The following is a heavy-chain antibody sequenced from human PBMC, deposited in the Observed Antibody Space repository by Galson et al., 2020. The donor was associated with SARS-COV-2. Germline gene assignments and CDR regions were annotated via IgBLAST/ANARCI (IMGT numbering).Heavy chain of an antibody. CDR3: ARIGRFYYGSGAARTYYYYMDV. CDR1: GYTFTSYD. CDR2: MNPNSGNT. Sequence: ASVKVSCKASGYTFTSYDINWVRQATGQGLEWMGWMNPNSGNTGYAQKFQGRVTITRNTSISTAYMELSSLRSEDTAVYYCARIGRFYYGSGAARTYYYYMDVWGKGTTVTISS. V-gene: IGHV1-8*03. J-gene: IGHJ6*03. D-gene: IGHD3-10*01.